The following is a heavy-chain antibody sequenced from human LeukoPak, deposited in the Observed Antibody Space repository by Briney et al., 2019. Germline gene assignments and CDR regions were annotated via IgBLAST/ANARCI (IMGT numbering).Heavy chain of an antibody. CDR3: ARITYDFWSGYYMPDDP. V-gene: IGHV1-18*01. J-gene: IGHJ5*02. Sequence: ASVKVSCKASGYTFTNYGISWVRQAPGQGLEWMGWISIYNGNTDYAQKLRGRVTMTTDTSTSTAYMELRSLRSDDTAVYYCARITYDFWSGYYMPDDPWGQGSLVTVSS. D-gene: IGHD3-3*01. CDR2: ISIYNGNT. CDR1: GYTFTNYG.